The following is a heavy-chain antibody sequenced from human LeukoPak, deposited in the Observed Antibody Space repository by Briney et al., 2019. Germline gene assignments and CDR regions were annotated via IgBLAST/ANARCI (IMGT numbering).Heavy chain of an antibody. CDR2: IYTNSGST. CDR3: ASTLQGY. Sequence: SETLSLTCTVSGGSISSGSYYWSWIRQPAGKGLEWIGRIYTNSGSTNYNPSLKSRVTISVDTSKNQFSLKLSSVTAADTAVYYCASTLQGYWGQGTLVTVSS. V-gene: IGHV4-61*02. J-gene: IGHJ4*02. CDR1: GGSISSGSYY.